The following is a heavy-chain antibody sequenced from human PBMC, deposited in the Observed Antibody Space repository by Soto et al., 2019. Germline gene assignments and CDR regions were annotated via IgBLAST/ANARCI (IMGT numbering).Heavy chain of an antibody. Sequence: ASVKVSCKASGYTFTSYAIHWVRQAPGQRLEWMGWINAGNGNTKYSQKFQGRVTITRDTSASTAYMELSSLRSEDTAVYYCARAPLGIIVAPDFWGQGTLVTVSS. CDR2: INAGNGNT. CDR3: ARAPLGIIVAPDF. V-gene: IGHV1-3*01. CDR1: GYTFTSYA. D-gene: IGHD3-22*01. J-gene: IGHJ4*02.